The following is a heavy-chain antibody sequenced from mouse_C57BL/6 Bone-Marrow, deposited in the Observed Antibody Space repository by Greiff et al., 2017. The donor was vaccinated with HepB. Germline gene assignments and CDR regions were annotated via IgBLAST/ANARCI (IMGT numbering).Heavy chain of an antibody. CDR2: IYPGDGDT. Sequence: VQLQESGPELVKPGASVKISCKASGYAFSSSWMNWVKQRPGKGLEWIGRIYPGDGDTNYNGKFKGKATLTADKSSSTAYMQLSSLTSEDSAVYFCAREEEHYFDYWGQGTTLTVSS. CDR3: AREEEHYFDY. CDR1: GYAFSSSW. J-gene: IGHJ2*01. V-gene: IGHV1-82*01.